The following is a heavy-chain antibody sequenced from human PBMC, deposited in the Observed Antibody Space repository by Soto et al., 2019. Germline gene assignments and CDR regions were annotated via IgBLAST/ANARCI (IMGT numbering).Heavy chain of an antibody. Sequence: EVQLLESGGGLVQPGGSLRLSCAASGFTFSSYAMSWVRQAPGKGLEWVSAISGSGGSTYYADSVKGRFTISRDNSNNTLYLQMNSLRAEETAVYYCAKDQDVLRFLEWLPQFDYWGQGTLVTVSS. CDR3: AKDQDVLRFLEWLPQFDY. D-gene: IGHD3-3*01. CDR2: ISGSGGST. CDR1: GFTFSSYA. J-gene: IGHJ4*02. V-gene: IGHV3-23*01.